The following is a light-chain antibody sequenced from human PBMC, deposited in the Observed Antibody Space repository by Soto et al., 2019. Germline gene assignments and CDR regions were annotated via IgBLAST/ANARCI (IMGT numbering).Light chain of an antibody. V-gene: IGKV3-20*01. CDR2: GAS. CDR3: QMYARKPCA. J-gene: IGKJ1*01. Sequence: EIVLTQSPGTLSLSPGEGATLSCRASQSVSTNFFAWYQQKPGQAPRLLIYGASTRATGIPDRFSGSGSGTDFTLTISRLEFEDIAVYYSQMYARKPCAFGPGTKV. CDR1: QSVSTNF.